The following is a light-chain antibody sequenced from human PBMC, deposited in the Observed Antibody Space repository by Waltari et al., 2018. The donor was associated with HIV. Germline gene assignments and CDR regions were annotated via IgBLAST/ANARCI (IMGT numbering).Light chain of an antibody. J-gene: IGLJ3*02. CDR1: SSDYNS. V-gene: IGLV2-14*01. Sequence: QSALTQPASVSGSPGQSITISCTGTSSDYNSVSGYQHHPGKAPKVIIYEVSNRPSGVSNRFSVSKAGYTASLTISGLQAEDEADYFCTSYISSSTPVFGGGTKVTVL. CDR3: TSYISSSTPV. CDR2: EVS.